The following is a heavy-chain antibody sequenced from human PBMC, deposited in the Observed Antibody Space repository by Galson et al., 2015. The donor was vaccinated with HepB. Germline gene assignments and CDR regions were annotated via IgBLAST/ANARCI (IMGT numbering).Heavy chain of an antibody. Sequence: SLRLSCAASGFTFSSYAMHWVRQAPGKGLEWVAVISYDGSNKYYADSVKGRFTISRDNSKNTLYLQMNSLRAEDTAVYYCARDGGSGWTFDYWGQGTLVTVSS. D-gene: IGHD6-19*01. CDR2: ISYDGSNK. CDR1: GFTFSSYA. V-gene: IGHV3-30-3*01. CDR3: ARDGGSGWTFDY. J-gene: IGHJ4*02.